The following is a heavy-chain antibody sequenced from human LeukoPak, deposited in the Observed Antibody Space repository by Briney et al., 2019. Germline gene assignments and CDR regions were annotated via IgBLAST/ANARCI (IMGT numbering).Heavy chain of an antibody. V-gene: IGHV3-23*01. CDR3: AKLDIVVVPAAIPNYFDY. D-gene: IGHD2-2*01. CDR1: GFTFSSYA. Sequence: GGSLKLSCAASGFTFSSYAMSWVRQAPGKGLEWVSAISGSGGSTYYVDSVKGRFTISRDNSKNTLYLQMNSLRAEDTAVYYCAKLDIVVVPAAIPNYFDYWGQGTLVTVSS. CDR2: ISGSGGST. J-gene: IGHJ4*02.